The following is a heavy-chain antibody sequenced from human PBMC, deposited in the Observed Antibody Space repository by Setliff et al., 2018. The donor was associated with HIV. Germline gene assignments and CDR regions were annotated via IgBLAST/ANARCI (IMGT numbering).Heavy chain of an antibody. J-gene: IGHJ6*04. Sequence: PSETLSLTCTASGGSMSRFYWTWIRQPPGKGLEWIGYIFYSGSTNYNPSLKSRVTISVDTSKNQFSLRLNSVTAADTAIYYCTRRGADSYYPRPLDVWGKGTTVTVSS. V-gene: IGHV4-59*01. CDR2: IFYSGST. CDR3: TRRGADSYYPRPLDV. CDR1: GGSMSRFY. D-gene: IGHD3-10*01.